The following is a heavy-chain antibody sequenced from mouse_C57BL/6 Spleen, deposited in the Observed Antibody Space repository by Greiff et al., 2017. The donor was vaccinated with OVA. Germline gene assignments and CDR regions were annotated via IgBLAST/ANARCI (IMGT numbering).Heavy chain of an antibody. V-gene: IGHV1-50*01. CDR2: IDPSDSYT. CDR1: GYTFTSYW. CDR3: ARFQTGTYFDY. Sequence: QVQLQQPGAELVKPGASVKLSCKASGYTFTSYWMQWVKQRPGQGLEWIGEIDPSDSYTNYNQKFKGKATLTVDTSSSTAYMQLSSLTSEDSAVYYCARFQTGTYFDYWGQGTTLTVSS. J-gene: IGHJ2*01. D-gene: IGHD4-1*01.